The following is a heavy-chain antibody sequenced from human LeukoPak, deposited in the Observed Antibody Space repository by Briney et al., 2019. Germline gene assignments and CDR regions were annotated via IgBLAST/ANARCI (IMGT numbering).Heavy chain of an antibody. V-gene: IGHV4-30-4*01. CDR1: GGSISSGNYY. CDR3: ARKYPDHWFDP. D-gene: IGHD6-6*01. J-gene: IGHJ5*02. CDR2: IFYLGST. Sequence: SETLSLTCTVSGGSISSGNYYWSWIRQPPGKGLEWIGYIFYLGSTYYNPSLKSRVSISVNTFKNQFSLKLTAVTAVDTAVYYCARKYPDHWFDPWGQGTLVTVSS.